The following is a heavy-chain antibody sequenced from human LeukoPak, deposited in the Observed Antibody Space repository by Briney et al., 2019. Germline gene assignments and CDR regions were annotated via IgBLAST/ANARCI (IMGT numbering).Heavy chain of an antibody. CDR2: IYYSGST. CDR1: GGSISSYY. J-gene: IGHJ4*02. CDR3: ARKDIVVVPAANWDY. Sequence: KPSETLSLTCTVSGGSISSYYWSWIRQPPGKGLEWIGSIYYSGSTYYNPSLKSRVTISVDTCKNQFSLKLSSVTAADTAVYYCARKDIVVVPAANWDYWGQGTLVTVSS. V-gene: IGHV4-39*01. D-gene: IGHD2-2*01.